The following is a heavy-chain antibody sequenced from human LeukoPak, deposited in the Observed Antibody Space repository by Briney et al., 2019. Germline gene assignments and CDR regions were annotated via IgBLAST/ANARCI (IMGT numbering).Heavy chain of an antibody. CDR2: IRYDGSNK. D-gene: IGHD3-10*01. J-gene: IGHJ4*02. V-gene: IGHV3-30*02. CDR1: GFTFSSYG. Sequence: GGSLRLSYAASGFTFSSYGMHWVRQAPGKGLEWVAFIRYDGSNKYYADSVKGRFTISRDNSKNTLYLEMNSLKTEDTAVYYCTTEFGATMVWGQGTLVTVSS. CDR3: TTEFGATMV.